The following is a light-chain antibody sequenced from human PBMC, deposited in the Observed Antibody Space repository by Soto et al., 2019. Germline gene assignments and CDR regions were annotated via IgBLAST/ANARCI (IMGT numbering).Light chain of an antibody. Sequence: EIVVTQSPATMSVSPGERATLSCRASQSVSNNLAWYQKKPGQAPRLLIYGASTRATGIPARFSGSGSGTEFTLTISSLQSADFAVYYCQQYTNLWTFGQWTKVEIK. J-gene: IGKJ1*01. V-gene: IGKV3-15*01. CDR1: QSVSNN. CDR3: QQYTNLWT. CDR2: GAS.